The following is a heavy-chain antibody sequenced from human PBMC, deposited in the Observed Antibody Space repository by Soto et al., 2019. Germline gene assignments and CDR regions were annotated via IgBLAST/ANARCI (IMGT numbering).Heavy chain of an antibody. CDR2: ISGSGGRT. Sequence: GGSLRLSCAVSGFTFNNYAMSWVRQAPGKGLEWVSGISGSGGRTNYADSVKGRFTISRDNSKNTVFLQMNSLRAEDTAVYYCAKDPDYYGSGSSLYFDYWGQGTLVTVSS. CDR1: GFTFNNYA. D-gene: IGHD3-10*01. J-gene: IGHJ4*02. V-gene: IGHV3-23*01. CDR3: AKDPDYYGSGSSLYFDY.